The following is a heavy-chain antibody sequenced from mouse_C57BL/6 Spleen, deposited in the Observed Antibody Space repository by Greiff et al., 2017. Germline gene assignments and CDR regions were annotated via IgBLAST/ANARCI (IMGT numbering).Heavy chain of an antibody. CDR2: IDPSDSYT. CDR3: ARRETYYYGSREYAMDY. D-gene: IGHD1-1*01. J-gene: IGHJ4*01. CDR1: GYTFTSYW. V-gene: IGHV1-69*01. Sequence: QVQLQQPGAELVMPGASVKLSCKASGYTFTSYWMHWVKQRPGQGLEWIGEIDPSDSYTNYNQKFKGKSTLTVDKSSSTAYMQLSSLTSEDSAVYYGARRETYYYGSREYAMDYWGQGTSVTVSS.